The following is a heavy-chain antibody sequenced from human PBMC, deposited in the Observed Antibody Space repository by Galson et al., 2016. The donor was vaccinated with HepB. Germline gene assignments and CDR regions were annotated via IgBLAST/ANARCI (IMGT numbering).Heavy chain of an antibody. CDR2: ITSSSDTM. CDR1: GFIFSDYN. CDR3: ARDEYFRLGY. Sequence: SLRLSCAASGFIFSDYNMNWARQAPGKGLEWIAWITSSSDTMYYADSVKGRFTISRDNAKNSLYLEMNSLRDEDTAVYYCARDEYFRLGYWGQGTLVTVSS. D-gene: IGHD6-6*01. J-gene: IGHJ4*02. V-gene: IGHV3-48*02.